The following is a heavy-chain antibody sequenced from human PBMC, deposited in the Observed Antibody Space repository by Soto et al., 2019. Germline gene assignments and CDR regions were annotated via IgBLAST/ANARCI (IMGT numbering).Heavy chain of an antibody. V-gene: IGHV4-4*07. D-gene: IGHD3-10*01. CDR1: GGSINSYW. Sequence: ETLSLTCSVSGGSINSYWWSWIRQPAGKGLEWIGRVYSSGTTDYNPSLNSRATMSVETSKNQFSLKLSSVTAADTAVYYCARDIGSFAYGEGYWGQGIQVTVSS. CDR2: VYSSGTT. CDR3: ARDIGSFAYGEGY. J-gene: IGHJ4*02.